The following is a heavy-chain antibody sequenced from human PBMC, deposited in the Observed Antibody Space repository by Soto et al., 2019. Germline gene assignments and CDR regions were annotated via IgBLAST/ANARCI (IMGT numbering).Heavy chain of an antibody. CDR1: GFTFSDYY. D-gene: IGHD2-2*01. J-gene: IGHJ1*01. CDR3: ARGGYCSSTSCYPQYSQH. V-gene: IGHV3-11*01. Sequence: VQLVESGGGLVKPGGSLRLSCAASGFTFSDYYMTWIRQAPGKGLEWVSYISNSGSTVYYADSVKGRFTISRDNAKNSLYLQMNSLRGDDTAVYYCARGGYCSSTSCYPQYSQHWGQGTLVTVSS. CDR2: ISNSGSTV.